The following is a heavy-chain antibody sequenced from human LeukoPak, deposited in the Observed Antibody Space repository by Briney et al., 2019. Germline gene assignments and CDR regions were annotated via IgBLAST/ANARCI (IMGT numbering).Heavy chain of an antibody. Sequence: GESLKISCKGSGYSFSSHWIGWVRQMPGKGLEWMGIINPGDSDTRYSPSFQGQVTISADKSVSTAYLQWSSLKASDTAMYYCARHLVVVAAPRGYYDYWGQGTLVTVSS. CDR2: INPGDSDT. J-gene: IGHJ4*02. V-gene: IGHV5-51*01. CDR1: GYSFSSHW. D-gene: IGHD2-15*01. CDR3: ARHLVVVAAPRGYYDY.